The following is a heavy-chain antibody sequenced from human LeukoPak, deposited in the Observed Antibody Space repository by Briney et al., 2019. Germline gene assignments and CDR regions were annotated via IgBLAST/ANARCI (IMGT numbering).Heavy chain of an antibody. Sequence: GGSLRLSYAASGFTFSSYSMNWVRQAPGKGLEWVSYISSSSSTIYYADSVKGRFTISRDNSKNTLYLQMDSLRAEDTAVYYCAKVEPGYYDSSGYTPRFDYWGQGTLVTVSS. CDR2: ISSSSSTI. D-gene: IGHD3-22*01. V-gene: IGHV3-48*01. J-gene: IGHJ4*02. CDR3: AKVEPGYYDSSGYTPRFDY. CDR1: GFTFSSYS.